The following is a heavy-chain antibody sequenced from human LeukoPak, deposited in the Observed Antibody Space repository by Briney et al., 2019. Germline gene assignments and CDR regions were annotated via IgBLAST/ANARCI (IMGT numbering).Heavy chain of an antibody. V-gene: IGHV4-30-4*08. D-gene: IGHD2-2*01. J-gene: IGHJ6*03. CDR2: IYNSGST. Sequence: SETLSLTCSVSGGSISSGDYYWSWIRQPPGKGLEWIGYIYNSGSTYYNPSLKSRLTISVDTSKNQFSLKLSSVTAADTAVYYCARDPIVVVPAAIGEDYYYMDVWGKGTTVTVSS. CDR3: ARDPIVVVPAAIGEDYYYMDV. CDR1: GGSISSGDYY.